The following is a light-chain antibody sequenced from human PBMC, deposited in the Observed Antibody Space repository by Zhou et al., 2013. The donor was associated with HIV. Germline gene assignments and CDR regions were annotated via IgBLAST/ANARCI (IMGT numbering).Light chain of an antibody. Sequence: DIQMTQSPSSLSASVGDRVTITCRASQSISTYLNWYQQKPGEAPKLLIYAASNLQSGVPSRFSGSGSGTDFTLTISSLQPEDFATYFCQQSSSTPRTFGQGPKVE. V-gene: IGKV1-39*01. J-gene: IGKJ1*01. CDR3: QQSSSTPRT. CDR2: AAS. CDR1: QSISTY.